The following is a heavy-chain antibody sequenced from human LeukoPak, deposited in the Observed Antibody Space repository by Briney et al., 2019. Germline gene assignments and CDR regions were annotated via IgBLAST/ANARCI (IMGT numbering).Heavy chain of an antibody. CDR2: IYTIGST. Sequence: PSETLSPTCTVSGGSISSYYWSWIRQPAGKGLEWIGRIYTIGSTNYNPSLKSRVTMSVDTSKNQFSLKLSCVTAADTAVYYCARTRRQLVTLYYYYYYMDVWGKGTTVTVSS. CDR1: GGSISSYY. V-gene: IGHV4-4*07. D-gene: IGHD6-13*01. J-gene: IGHJ6*03. CDR3: ARTRRQLVTLYYYYYYMDV.